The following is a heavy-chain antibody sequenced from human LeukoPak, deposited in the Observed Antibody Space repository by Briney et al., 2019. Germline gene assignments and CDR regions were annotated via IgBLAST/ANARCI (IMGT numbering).Heavy chain of an antibody. Sequence: SEKYYVDSVKGRFTISRDNAKKSLYLQMDSLRAQDTAVYYCARDWVFWGQGTLVIVSS. V-gene: IGHV3-7*01. D-gene: IGHD2-8*01. CDR3: ARDWVF. J-gene: IGHJ1*01. CDR2: SEK.